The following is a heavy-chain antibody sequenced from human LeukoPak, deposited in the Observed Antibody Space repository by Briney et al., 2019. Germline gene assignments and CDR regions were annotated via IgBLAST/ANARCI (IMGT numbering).Heavy chain of an antibody. CDR3: ASRKLGNDY. D-gene: IGHD7-27*01. CDR1: GGSFSGYY. Sequence: KSSETLSLTCAVYGGSFSGYYWSWIRQSPGKGLEWIGYIYYTGTSYNPSLKSRVTISADTSKNQFSLNLSSVTAADTAVYYCASRKLGNDYWGQGTLVTVSS. V-gene: IGHV4-59*01. CDR2: IYYTGT. J-gene: IGHJ4*02.